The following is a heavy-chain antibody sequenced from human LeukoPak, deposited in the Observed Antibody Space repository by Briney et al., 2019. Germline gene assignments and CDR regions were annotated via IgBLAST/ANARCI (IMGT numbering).Heavy chain of an antibody. V-gene: IGHV4-34*01. CDR3: ARYCSSTSCYYANYYYYMDV. D-gene: IGHD2-2*01. Sequence: SETLSLTCAVYGGSFSGYYWSWIRQPPGKGLEWIGEINHSGSTNYNPSLKSRVTISVDTSKNQYSLKLSSVTAADTAVYYCARYCSSTSCYYANYYYYMDVWGKGTTVTVSS. CDR1: GGSFSGYY. J-gene: IGHJ6*03. CDR2: INHSGST.